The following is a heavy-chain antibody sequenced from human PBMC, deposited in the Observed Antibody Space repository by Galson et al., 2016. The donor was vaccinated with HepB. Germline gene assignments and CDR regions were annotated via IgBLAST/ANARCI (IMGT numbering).Heavy chain of an antibody. J-gene: IGHJ4*02. Sequence: SLRLSCAASGFTFEHYTMHWVRQVPGKGLEWDSLISWDGGSTHYVDSVKGRFTISRDNSKNSLYLQMNSLRTEDTALYYCAKQRAAMSSYFDYWGQGTLVTVSS. CDR3: AKQRAAMSSYFDY. V-gene: IGHV3-43*01. CDR2: ISWDGGST. D-gene: IGHD5-18*01. CDR1: GFTFEHYT.